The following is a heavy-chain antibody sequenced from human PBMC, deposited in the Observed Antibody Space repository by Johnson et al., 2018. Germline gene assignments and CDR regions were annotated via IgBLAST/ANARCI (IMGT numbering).Heavy chain of an antibody. D-gene: IGHD6-19*01. CDR1: GFIFSDYA. V-gene: IGHV3-23*04. CDR2: ISGRGNSL. Sequence: VQLVQSGGGLVRPGGSLRLSCASSGFIFSDYAMSWVRQAPGKGLEWVSGISGRGNSLHNADSVKGRFTISRDKSKETRYLQMNSLRVEDTAADYCAKVRSGWYETYYNYYYGRDVWGQGTMVTVS. CDR3: AKVRSGWYETYYNYYYGRDV. J-gene: IGHJ6*02.